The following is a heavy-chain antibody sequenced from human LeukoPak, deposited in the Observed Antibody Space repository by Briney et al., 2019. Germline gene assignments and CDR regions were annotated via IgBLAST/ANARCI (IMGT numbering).Heavy chain of an antibody. J-gene: IGHJ3*02. D-gene: IGHD3-10*01. CDR1: GGSISSYY. V-gene: IGHV4-59*12. CDR3: ARESFGAAFAI. Sequence: PSETLSLTCTVSGGSISSYYWSWIRQPPGKGLEWVGYIYYSGSTNYNPSLKSRVTISVDTSKNQFSLKLSSVTAADTDVYYCARESFGAAFAIWGQGTTVTVSS. CDR2: IYYSGST.